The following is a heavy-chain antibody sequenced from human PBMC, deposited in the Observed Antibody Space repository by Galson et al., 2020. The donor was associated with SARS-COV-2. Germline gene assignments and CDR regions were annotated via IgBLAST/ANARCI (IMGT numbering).Heavy chain of an antibody. CDR2: IDLNGREK. J-gene: IGHJ5*02. D-gene: IGHD2-15*01. V-gene: IGHV3-7*01. Sequence: GGSLRLYCVASGFTFRRYWMSWVRQAPGKGLDWVANIDLNGREKYYVDSVEGRFTISRDNAKNSVFLQMNSLRAEDTAVYYCARERALGYCSSNSCRSFDPWGQGLLVTVSS. CDR3: ARERALGYCSSNSCRSFDP. CDR1: GFTFRRYW.